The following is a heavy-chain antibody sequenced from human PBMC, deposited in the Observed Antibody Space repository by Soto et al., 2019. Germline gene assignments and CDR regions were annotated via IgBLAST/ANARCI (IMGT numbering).Heavy chain of an antibody. Sequence: GESLKISCKGSGYSFTKYWIGWVRQMPGKGLEWMAIIYPDESDTRYSPSFQGQVTISADKSISTAYLQWSSLKASDTAMYYCVRMGFSGVGATFQGYYYGMDVWGQGTTVTVSS. CDR1: GYSFTKYW. V-gene: IGHV5-51*01. J-gene: IGHJ6*02. D-gene: IGHD1-26*01. CDR2: IYPDESDT. CDR3: VRMGFSGVGATFQGYYYGMDV.